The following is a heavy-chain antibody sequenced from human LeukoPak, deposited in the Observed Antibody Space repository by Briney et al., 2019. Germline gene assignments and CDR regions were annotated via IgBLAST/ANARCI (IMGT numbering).Heavy chain of an antibody. CDR3: ASFPGDFDY. CDR2: INHSGST. CDR1: GGSFSGYY. Sequence: SETLSLTCADYGGSFSGYYWSWIRQPPGKGLEWIGEINHSGSTNYNPSLKSRVTISVDTSKNQFSLKLSSVTAADTAVYYCASFPGDFDYWGQGTLVTVSS. D-gene: IGHD1-1*01. V-gene: IGHV4-34*01. J-gene: IGHJ4*02.